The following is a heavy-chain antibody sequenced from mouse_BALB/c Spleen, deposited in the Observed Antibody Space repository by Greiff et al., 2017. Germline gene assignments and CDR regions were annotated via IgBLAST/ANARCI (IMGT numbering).Heavy chain of an antibody. CDR2: IDPSDSYT. J-gene: IGHJ2*01. CDR1: GYTFTSYW. D-gene: IGHD4-1*01. Sequence: QVQLQQPGAELVKPGASVKMSCKASGYTFTSYWMHWVKQRPGQGLEWIGVIDPSDSYTSYNQKFKGKATLTVDTSSSTAYMQLSSLTSEDSAVYYCTRSSWDEDYWGQGTTLTVSS. CDR3: TRSSWDEDY. V-gene: IGHV1S127*01.